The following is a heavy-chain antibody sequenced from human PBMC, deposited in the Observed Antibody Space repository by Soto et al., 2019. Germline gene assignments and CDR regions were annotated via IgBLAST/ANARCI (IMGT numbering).Heavy chain of an antibody. J-gene: IGHJ4*02. CDR1: GGSISSYY. CDR2: IYYSGST. Sequence: SETLSLTCTVSGGSISSYYWSWIRQPPGKGLEWIGYIYYSGSTNYNPSLKSRVTISVDTSKNQFSLKLSSVTAADTAVYYCASIPPPNSGSYRGIDYWGQGTRVTVPA. V-gene: IGHV4-59*01. CDR3: ASIPPPNSGSYRGIDY. D-gene: IGHD1-26*01.